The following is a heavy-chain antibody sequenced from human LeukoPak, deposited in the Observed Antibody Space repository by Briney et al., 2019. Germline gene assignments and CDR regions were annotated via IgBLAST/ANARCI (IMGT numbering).Heavy chain of an antibody. CDR2: IKQDGSEK. D-gene: IGHD5-18*01. J-gene: IGHJ4*02. CDR3: LGGYGYGRYYFDY. V-gene: IGHV3-7*01. Sequence: GGSLRLSCAASGFTFSSFWMSWVRQAPGKGLEWVANIKQDGSEKYYVDSVKGRFTISRDNAKNSLYLQMNSLRAEDTALYYCLGGYGYGRYYFDYWGQGTLVTVSS. CDR1: GFTFSSFW.